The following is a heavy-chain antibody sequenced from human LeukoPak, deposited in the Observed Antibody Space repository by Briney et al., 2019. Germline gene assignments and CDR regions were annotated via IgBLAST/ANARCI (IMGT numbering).Heavy chain of an antibody. D-gene: IGHD1-26*01. J-gene: IGHJ4*02. V-gene: IGHV4-39*01. CDR1: GGSIRTPTYY. CDR2: SYYSGTT. CDR3: ARHHSGSSYFDL. Sequence: SETLSLTCTVPGGSIRTPTYYWGWIRQPPGKGLEWIASSYYSGTTYYNTSLRSRLTTFVDTSNNQFYMNLSSVTAADTGVYYCARHHSGSSYFDLWGQGILVTVSS.